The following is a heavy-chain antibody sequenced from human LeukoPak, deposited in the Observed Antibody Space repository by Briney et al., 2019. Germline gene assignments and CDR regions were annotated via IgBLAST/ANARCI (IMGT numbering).Heavy chain of an antibody. CDR3: ARSDLGLLWFGEGNWFDP. CDR1: GFTLSSYS. V-gene: IGHV3-21*01. D-gene: IGHD3-10*01. CDR2: ISSSSSYI. J-gene: IGHJ5*02. Sequence: GGSLRLSCAASGFTLSSYSMNWVRQAPGKGLEWVSSISSSSSYIYYADSVKGRFTISRDNAKNSLYLQMNSLRAEDTAVYYCARSDLGLLWFGEGNWFDPWGQGTLVTVSS.